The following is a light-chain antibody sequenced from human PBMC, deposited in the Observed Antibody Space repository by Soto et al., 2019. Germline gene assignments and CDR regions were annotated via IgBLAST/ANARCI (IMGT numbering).Light chain of an antibody. CDR1: QSVSSY. J-gene: IGKJ1*01. CDR2: DAS. CDR3: QQRSNWPLT. V-gene: IGKV3-11*01. Sequence: EIVLTQSPGTLSLSPGERATLSCRASQSVSSYLAWYQQKPGQAPRLLIYDASNRATGIPARFSGSGSGTDFTLTISSLGPEDFAVYYCQQRSNWPLTFGQGTKVDIK.